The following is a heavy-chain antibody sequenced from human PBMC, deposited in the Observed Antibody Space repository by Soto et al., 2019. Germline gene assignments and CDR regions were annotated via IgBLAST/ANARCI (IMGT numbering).Heavy chain of an antibody. V-gene: IGHV3-74*01. D-gene: IGHD3-22*01. Sequence: GGSLRLSCAASGFTFSTHWMHWVRQVPEKGLVWVSRINGDGSQTTYADSVRGRLTISRDNAKNTLYLQMNNLRVEDTAVYNCAGDSPHDSTVAGDYWGQGTLVTVSS. CDR1: GFTFSTHW. CDR2: INGDGSQT. J-gene: IGHJ4*02. CDR3: AGDSPHDSTVAGDY.